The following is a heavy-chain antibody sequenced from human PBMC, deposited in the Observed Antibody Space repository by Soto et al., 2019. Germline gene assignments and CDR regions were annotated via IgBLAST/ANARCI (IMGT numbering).Heavy chain of an antibody. Sequence: PGGSLRLSCATSGFTFSSYSMNWVRQAPGKDLEWISSISTGSTNVYYADSVKGRFTISRDNAKSSLYLQLNSLRAEDTAVYYCPRDSSIGGQPAMGSVGFDPWGHGNLVNVS. CDR2: ISTGSTNV. D-gene: IGHD2-2*01. CDR3: PRDSSIGGQPAMGSVGFDP. CDR1: GFTFSSYS. J-gene: IGHJ5*02. V-gene: IGHV3-21*01.